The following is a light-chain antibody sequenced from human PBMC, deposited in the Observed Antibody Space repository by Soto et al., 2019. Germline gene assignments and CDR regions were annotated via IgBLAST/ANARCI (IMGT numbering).Light chain of an antibody. CDR3: QQSYSTLLT. V-gene: IGKV1-39*01. CDR2: AAS. J-gene: IGKJ4*01. CDR1: QSISSY. Sequence: DIPMTQSPSSLSASVGDRVTITCRASQSISSYLNWYQQKPGKAPKLLIYAASSLQSGVPSRFRGSGSGTDFTLTISSLQPEDFATYYCQQSYSTLLTFGGGTKVEIK.